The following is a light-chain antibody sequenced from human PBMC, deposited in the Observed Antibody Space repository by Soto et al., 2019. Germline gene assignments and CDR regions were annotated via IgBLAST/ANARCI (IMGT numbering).Light chain of an antibody. V-gene: IGLV2-14*01. J-gene: IGLJ1*01. CDR1: SSDVGYYNY. Sequence: QSALTQPASVPGSPGQSITISCTGTSSDVGYYNYVSWFQQHPGKAPKLMISEVVNRPSGVSIRFSGSKSGDTASLTITGLQAEDEADYYCSSYAAGSIYVFGTGTKVTVL. CDR3: SSYAAGSIYV. CDR2: EVV.